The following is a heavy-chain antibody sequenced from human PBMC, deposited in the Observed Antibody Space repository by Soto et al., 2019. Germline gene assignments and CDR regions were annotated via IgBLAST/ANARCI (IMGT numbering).Heavy chain of an antibody. V-gene: IGHV4-31*03. D-gene: IGHD3-16*02. J-gene: IGHJ6*02. Sequence: QVQLQESGPGLVKPSQTLSLTCTVSGVSISSGGYYWSWIRQHPGKGLEWIGYIYYSTYYNPSLKSRVTISVDTSKTQFSLQLSSVTAADTAVYYCASDYRASYPAYYSYGMDVWGQGTRVTVSS. CDR1: GVSISSGGYY. CDR2: IYYST. CDR3: ASDYRASYPAYYSYGMDV.